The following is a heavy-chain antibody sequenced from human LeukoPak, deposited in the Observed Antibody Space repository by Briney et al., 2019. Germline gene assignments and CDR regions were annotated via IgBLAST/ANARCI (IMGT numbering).Heavy chain of an antibody. Sequence: SETLSLTCSVSGYSIRTSSHWGWIGQSPGEGLEWMGSIYHSGSSYYNPSLKSRVTLSIDTSKNHFSLKLSSVTAADTALYYCARENLFDSTAYLAWGQGTLVIVSS. CDR2: IYHSGSS. J-gene: IGHJ5*02. V-gene: IGHV4-38-2*02. CDR1: GYSIRTSSH. D-gene: IGHD3-22*01. CDR3: ARENLFDSTAYLA.